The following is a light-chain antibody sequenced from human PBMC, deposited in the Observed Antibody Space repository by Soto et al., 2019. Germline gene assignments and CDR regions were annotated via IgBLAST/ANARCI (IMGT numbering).Light chain of an antibody. J-gene: IGKJ1*01. Sequence: DIQMTQSPSTLSASVGDRVTITCRASQSITDWLAWYQQKPGKAPKFLIYKVSNLESGVQSRFSGSGSGTEFNLTISSVQPDDFATYYCQYWDDYPWTFGQGNKVEIK. CDR2: KVS. V-gene: IGKV1-5*03. CDR1: QSITDW. CDR3: QYWDDYPWT.